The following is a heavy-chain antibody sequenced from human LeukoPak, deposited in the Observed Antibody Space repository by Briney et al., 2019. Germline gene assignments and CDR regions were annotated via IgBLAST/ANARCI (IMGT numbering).Heavy chain of an antibody. CDR1: GFTFSSYS. D-gene: IGHD5-18*01. J-gene: IGHJ3*02. CDR3: AGRYSYGPVAFDI. V-gene: IGHV4-34*08. Sequence: GSLRLSCAASGFTFSSYSMNWVRQAPGKGLEWIGEINHSGSTNYNPSLKSRVTISVDTSKNQFSLKLSSVTAADTAVYYCAGRYSYGPVAFDIWGQGTVVTVSS. CDR2: INHSGST.